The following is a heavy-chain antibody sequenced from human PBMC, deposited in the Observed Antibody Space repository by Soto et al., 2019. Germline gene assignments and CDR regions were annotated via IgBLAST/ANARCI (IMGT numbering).Heavy chain of an antibody. CDR1: GFTFSTYG. J-gene: IGHJ6*02. V-gene: IGHV3-30*18. Sequence: PGGSLRLSCVASGFTFSTYGMHWVRQTPGKGLEWVAVISYDGTNKFYSDSVKGRFTISRDNFKNTLTLQMNSLRADDTAVYSCAKDLQSYGDYDYYCYGMDVWGLGTWVTVSS. CDR2: ISYDGTNK. CDR3: AKDLQSYGDYDYYCYGMDV. D-gene: IGHD4-17*01.